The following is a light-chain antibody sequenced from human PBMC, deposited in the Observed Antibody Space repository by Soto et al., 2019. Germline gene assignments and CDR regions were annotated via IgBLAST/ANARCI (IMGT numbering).Light chain of an antibody. CDR2: AAS. CDR3: QQSYSTPWT. J-gene: IGKJ1*01. CDR1: QSISSY. Sequence: DIQMTQSPSSLSASVRDRVNITCRASQSISSYLNWYQQKPGKAPKLLIYAASSLQSGVPSRFSGSGSGTDFTLTISSLQPEDFATYSCQQSYSTPWTVGQGTKV. V-gene: IGKV1-39*01.